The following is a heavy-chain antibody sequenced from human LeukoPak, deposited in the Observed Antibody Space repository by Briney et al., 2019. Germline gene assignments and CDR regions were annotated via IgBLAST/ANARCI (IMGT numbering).Heavy chain of an antibody. J-gene: IGHJ3*02. V-gene: IGHV1-58*01. CDR3: AKFGESVVGAALLDAFDI. CDR2: IVVGSGNT. Sequence: SVKVSCKASGFTFTSSAVQWVRQARGQRLEWIGWIVVGSGNTNYAQKFQERVTITRDMSTSTAYMELSSLRAEDTAMYYCAKFGESVVGAALLDAFDIWGRGTMVTASS. CDR1: GFTFTSSA. D-gene: IGHD2-15*01.